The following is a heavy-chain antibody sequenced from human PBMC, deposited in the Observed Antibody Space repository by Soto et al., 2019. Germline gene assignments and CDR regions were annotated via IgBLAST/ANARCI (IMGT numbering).Heavy chain of an antibody. CDR2: IYYRGSA. V-gene: IGHV4-59*01. J-gene: IGHJ6*02. CDR3: AGDWGDSGGGYYGMDV. Sequence: SETLSLTCTVSGGSISSYYWSWIRQPPGKGLEWIGHIYYRGSANYNPSLKSRVTISVDTSKNQFSLKLSSVTAADTAGYYCAGDWGDSGGGYYGMDVWGQGTTVTVSS. D-gene: IGHD2-21*02. CDR1: GGSISSYY.